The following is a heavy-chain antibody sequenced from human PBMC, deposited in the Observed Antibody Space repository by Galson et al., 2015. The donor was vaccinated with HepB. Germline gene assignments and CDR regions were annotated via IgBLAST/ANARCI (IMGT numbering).Heavy chain of an antibody. CDR1: GGTFLSYA. D-gene: IGHD2-15*01. J-gene: IGHJ4*02. Sequence: SVKVSCKASGGTFLSYAINWVRQAPGQGLEWMGRIIPILDTTNYAQKFQGRVTITADRSTSTAYMEVSSLRSEDTAVYYCASPLVVTATPLPYDYWGQGTRVTVSS. CDR2: IIPILDTT. CDR3: ASPLVVTATPLPYDY. V-gene: IGHV1-69*04.